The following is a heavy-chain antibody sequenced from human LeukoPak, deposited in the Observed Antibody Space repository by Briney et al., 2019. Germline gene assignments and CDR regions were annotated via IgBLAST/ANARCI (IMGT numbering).Heavy chain of an antibody. D-gene: IGHD6-6*01. CDR3: ARDGQRVSLDY. CDR2: IYHSGST. J-gene: IGHJ4*02. CDR1: GYSISSGYY. V-gene: IGHV4-38-2*02. Sequence: PSETLSLTCTVSGYSISSGYYWAWIRQPPGKGLEWIGSIYHSGSTYYNPSLKNRVSISVDTSKHQFCLKLSCVPAAGLAMYYCARDGQRVSLDYWGQGTLVTVSS.